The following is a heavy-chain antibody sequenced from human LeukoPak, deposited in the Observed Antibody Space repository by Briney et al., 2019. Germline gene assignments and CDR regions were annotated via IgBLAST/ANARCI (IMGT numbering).Heavy chain of an antibody. V-gene: IGHV1-2*02. J-gene: IGHJ5*02. CDR3: ARDGYSGSQNWFDP. CDR1: GYTFTGYY. D-gene: IGHD1-26*01. Sequence: GSSVKVSCKASGYTFTGYYMHWVRQAPGQGLEWVGWINPNSGGTYYAQKFQGRVTMTRDTSISTAYMELSRLRSDDTAVYYCARDGYSGSQNWFDPWGQGTLVTVSS. CDR2: INPNSGGT.